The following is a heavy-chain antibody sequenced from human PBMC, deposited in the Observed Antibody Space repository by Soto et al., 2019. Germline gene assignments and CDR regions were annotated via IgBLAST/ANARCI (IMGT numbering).Heavy chain of an antibody. D-gene: IGHD3-22*01. V-gene: IGHV3-21*01. Sequence: EVQLLESGGGLVQPGGSLRLSCAASGFTFSSYAMSWVRQAPGKGLEWVSSIISSGSFIYYADSVKGRFTISRDNAKNSLYLQMNSLRAEDTALYYCARVADYYDSSGYLPVVDWGQGTLVTVSS. CDR3: ARVADYYDSSGYLPVVD. CDR2: IISSGSFI. J-gene: IGHJ4*02. CDR1: GFTFSSYA.